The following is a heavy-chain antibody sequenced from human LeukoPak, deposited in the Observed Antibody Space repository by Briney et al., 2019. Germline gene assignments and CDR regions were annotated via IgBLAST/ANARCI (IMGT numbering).Heavy chain of an antibody. V-gene: IGHV1-3*01. CDR3: ARDPGPYCSSTSCPIPYDY. D-gene: IGHD2-2*01. J-gene: IGHJ4*02. Sequence: KFQGRVTIIRDTSASTAYMELSSLRSEDTAVYYCARDPGPYCSSTSCPIPYDYWGQGTLVTVSS.